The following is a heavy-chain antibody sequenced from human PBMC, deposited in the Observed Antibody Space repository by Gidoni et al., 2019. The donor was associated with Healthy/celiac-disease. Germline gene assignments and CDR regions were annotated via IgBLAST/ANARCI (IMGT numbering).Heavy chain of an antibody. V-gene: IGHV4-61*01. Sequence: QVQLQESAPGLVTPSETPSPTCTVPGGSVISGSYYWSWIRQPPGKGLEWIGYIYYRGSTNYNPSLKSRVTISVDTSKNQFSLKLSSVTAADTAVYYCARFGCSGGSCYLGYWGQGTLVTVSS. CDR3: ARFGCSGGSCYLGY. CDR1: GGSVISGSYY. D-gene: IGHD2-15*01. CDR2: IYYRGST. J-gene: IGHJ4*02.